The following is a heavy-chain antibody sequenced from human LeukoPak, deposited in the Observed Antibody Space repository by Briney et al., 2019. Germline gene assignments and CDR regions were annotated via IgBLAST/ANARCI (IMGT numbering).Heavy chain of an antibody. CDR1: GFTFSFYG. D-gene: IGHD1-26*01. J-gene: IGHJ4*02. CDR3: AITRDGSYPNFDR. CDR2: IRSDGTET. Sequence: PGGSLRLSCAASGFTFSFYGIHWVRQAPGKGLEWVAFIRSDGTETYYADSVKGRFTISRDNAKNSLYLQMNSLRAEDTAVYYCAITRDGSYPNFDRWGQGTLVIVSS. V-gene: IGHV3-30*02.